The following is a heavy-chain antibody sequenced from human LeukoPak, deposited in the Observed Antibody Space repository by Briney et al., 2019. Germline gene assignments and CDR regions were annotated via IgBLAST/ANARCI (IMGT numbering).Heavy chain of an antibody. V-gene: IGHV1-2*02. Sequence: ASVKVSCKASGYTFTGYYTHWVRQAPGQGLEWMGWINPNSGGTNYAQKFQGRVTMTRDTSISTAYMELSRLRSDDTAVYYCARVHYYDSSGYYYFDYWGQGTLVTVSS. D-gene: IGHD3-22*01. CDR3: ARVHYYDSSGYYYFDY. CDR2: INPNSGGT. J-gene: IGHJ4*02. CDR1: GYTFTGYY.